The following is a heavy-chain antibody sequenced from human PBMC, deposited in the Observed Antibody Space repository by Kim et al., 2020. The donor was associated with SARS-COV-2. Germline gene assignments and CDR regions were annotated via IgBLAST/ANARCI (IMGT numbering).Heavy chain of an antibody. CDR2: IKSRPDGGTT. CDR1: GFTFSNAW. CDR3: TTEEAADTYKWGYFNY. D-gene: IGHD6-13*01. J-gene: IGHJ4*02. Sequence: GGSLRLSCAGSGFTFSNAWMTWVRQAPGKGLEWLGRIKSRPDGGTTDYDAPVKGRFTISRDDSTNTLYLQMNSLKTDDTAVYYCTTEEAADTYKWGYFNYWSQGILVTVSS. V-gene: IGHV3-15*01.